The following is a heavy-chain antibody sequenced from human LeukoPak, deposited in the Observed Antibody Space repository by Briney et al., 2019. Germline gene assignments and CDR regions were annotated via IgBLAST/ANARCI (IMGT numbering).Heavy chain of an antibody. CDR2: IYPGDSDT. CDR3: ARSGSLGTFDM. J-gene: IGHJ3*02. Sequence: GESLKISCKGSGYSFTNYWIGWVRQMPGKGLEWMGIIYPGDSDTRYSPSFQGQVTISADKSICTAYLQWSLKASDTAMYYCARSGSLGTFDMWGQGTMVTVSS. D-gene: IGHD1-26*01. CDR1: GYSFTNYW. V-gene: IGHV5-51*01.